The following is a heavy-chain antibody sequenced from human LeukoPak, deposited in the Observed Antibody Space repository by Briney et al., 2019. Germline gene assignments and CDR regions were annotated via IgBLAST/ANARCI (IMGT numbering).Heavy chain of an antibody. CDR2: IKQDVSEK. V-gene: IGHV3-7*01. D-gene: IGHD3-3*01. Sequence: GGSLRLSCAASGFTFSSYWMSWVRQAPGKGLEWVANIKQDVSEKYYVDSVKGRFTISRGNAKNSLYLQMNSLRAEDTAVYYCARALITIFGVVIFDYWGQGTLVTVSS. J-gene: IGHJ4*02. CDR3: ARALITIFGVVIFDY. CDR1: GFTFSSYW.